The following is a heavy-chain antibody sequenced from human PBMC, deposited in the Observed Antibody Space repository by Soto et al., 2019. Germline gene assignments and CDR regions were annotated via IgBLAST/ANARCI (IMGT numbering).Heavy chain of an antibody. D-gene: IGHD6-19*01. V-gene: IGHV1-3*01. CDR2: INAGNGNT. CDR1: GYTFTSYA. CDR3: ARDGIRQWLGYNWFDP. J-gene: IGHJ5*02. Sequence: ASVKVSCKASGYTFTSYAMHWVRQAPGQRLEWMGWINAGNGNTKYSQKFQGRVIITRDTSASTAYMELSSLRSEDTAVYYCARDGIRQWLGYNWFDPWGQGTLVTVSS.